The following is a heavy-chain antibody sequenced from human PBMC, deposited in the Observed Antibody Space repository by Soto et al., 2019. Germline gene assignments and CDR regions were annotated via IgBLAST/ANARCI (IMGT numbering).Heavy chain of an antibody. V-gene: IGHV1-18*01. J-gene: IGHJ5*02. CDR2: ISAYNGNT. D-gene: IGHD3-3*01. CDR3: ARGNKYYDFWSGYTNWFDP. Sequence: ASVKVSCKASGYTFTSYGISWVRQAPGQGLEWMGWISAYNGNTNYAQKLQGRVTMTTDTSTSTAYMELRSLRSDDTAVYYCARGNKYYDFWSGYTNWFDPWGQGTLVTVSS. CDR1: GYTFTSYG.